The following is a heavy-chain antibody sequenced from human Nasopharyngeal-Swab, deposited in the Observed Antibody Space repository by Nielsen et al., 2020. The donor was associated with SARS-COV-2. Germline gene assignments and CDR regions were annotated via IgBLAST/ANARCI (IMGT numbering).Heavy chain of an antibody. CDR2: ISGGGANT. Sequence: GGSLRLSCAASGFTFSSHAMTWVRQAPGKGLEWVSAISGGGANTYYADSVKGRFTISRDNAKNTLYLQMNSLRVEDTAVYYCVKHQGSSSDQWGQGTLVTVSS. V-gene: IGHV3-23*01. J-gene: IGHJ4*02. CDR1: GFTFSSHA. CDR3: VKHQGSSSDQ.